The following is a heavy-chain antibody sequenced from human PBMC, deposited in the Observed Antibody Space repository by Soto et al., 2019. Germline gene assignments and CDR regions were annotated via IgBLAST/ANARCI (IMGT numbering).Heavy chain of an antibody. CDR3: ARDFAYFDS. Sequence: SETLSLTCTVSGGSIDSGDYYWSWIRQPPGKGLEWIGYVYYSGTSYNPSLKSRVSISMDTSKNQFSLNLDSVTAADTAVYFCARDFAYFDSWGQGTLVTVSS. CDR2: VYYSGT. V-gene: IGHV4-61*08. D-gene: IGHD3-3*01. CDR1: GGSIDSGDYY. J-gene: IGHJ4*02.